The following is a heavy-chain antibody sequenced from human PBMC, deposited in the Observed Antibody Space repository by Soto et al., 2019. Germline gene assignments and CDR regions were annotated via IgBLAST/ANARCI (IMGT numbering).Heavy chain of an antibody. J-gene: IGHJ4*02. CDR2: ISGSGDST. CDR3: ARRGGGSDYDY. CDR1: GFTFSSYA. Sequence: EVQLLESGGGLVQPGGSLRLSCAASGFTFSSYAMRWVRQAPVKGLEWVSAISGSGDSTYYADSVKGRFTISRDNSKNTLYLQMNSLRAEDTAVYYCARRGGGSDYDYWGQGTLVTVSS. D-gene: IGHD1-26*01. V-gene: IGHV3-23*01.